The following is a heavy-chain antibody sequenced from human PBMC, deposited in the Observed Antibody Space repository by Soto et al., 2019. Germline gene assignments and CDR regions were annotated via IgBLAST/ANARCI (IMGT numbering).Heavy chain of an antibody. J-gene: IGHJ6*02. V-gene: IGHV4-38-2*01. Sequence: PSETLSLTCAVSGYSISSGYYWGWIRQPPGKGLEWIGSIYHSGSTYYNPSLKSRVTISVDTSKNQFSLKLSSVTAADTAVYYCARVVSGYSSSWWRDYYYGMDVWGQGTTVTVSS. CDR2: IYHSGST. CDR3: ARVVSGYSSSWWRDYYYGMDV. D-gene: IGHD6-13*01. CDR1: GYSISSGYY.